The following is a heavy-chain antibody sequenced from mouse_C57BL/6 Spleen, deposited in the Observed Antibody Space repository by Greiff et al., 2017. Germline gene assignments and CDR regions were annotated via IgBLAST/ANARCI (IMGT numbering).Heavy chain of an antibody. CDR2: IDPANGAT. J-gene: IGHJ3*01. CDR3: TTRYSNYVAY. V-gene: IGHV14-4*01. D-gene: IGHD2-5*01. CDR1: GFNIKDDY. Sequence: VQLQQSGAELVRPGASVKLSCTASGFNIKDDYMHWVKQRPEQGLEWIGWIDPANGATEYAPKFQGKATITADTSSNTAYLQLSSLTSEDTAVYYCTTRYSNYVAYWGQGTLVTVSA.